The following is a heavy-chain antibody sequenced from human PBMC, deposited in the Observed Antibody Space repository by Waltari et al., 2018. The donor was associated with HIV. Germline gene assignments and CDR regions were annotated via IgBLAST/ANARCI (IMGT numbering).Heavy chain of an antibody. Sequence: QVQLVESGGGVVPPGRSLRLFWAASGFTFSNYVIHLVRQAPGKGLEWVEVVANEKNKKYHAGAVKGRCDISRDNSKNTVYLLMDTLRVEDTAVYYCAREGPWGTYYVSGFDIWGQGTMVTVSS. CDR2: VANEKNKK. V-gene: IGHV3-30*09. CDR3: AREGPWGTYYVSGFDI. J-gene: IGHJ3*02. D-gene: IGHD3-10*01. CDR1: GFTFSNYV.